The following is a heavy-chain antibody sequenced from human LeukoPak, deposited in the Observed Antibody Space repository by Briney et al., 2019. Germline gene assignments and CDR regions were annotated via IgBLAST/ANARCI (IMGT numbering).Heavy chain of an antibody. V-gene: IGHV3-23*05. CDR1: GFIFRSYG. CDR3: GHLXWDYAGGLDV. D-gene: IGHD3-3*01. J-gene: IGHJ6*02. CDR2: IYKNGRER. Sequence: GGSLRLSCAASGFIFRSYGMNWVRQAPGKGLEWVSGIYKNGRERYGDSVKGRFTISRDNSKNTLYLQMHSLRVEDTAVYYCGHLXWDYAGGLDVWGQGTTVTVSS.